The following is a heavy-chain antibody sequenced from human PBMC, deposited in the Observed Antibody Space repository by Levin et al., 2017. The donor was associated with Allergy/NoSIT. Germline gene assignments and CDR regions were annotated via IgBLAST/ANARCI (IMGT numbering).Heavy chain of an antibody. V-gene: IGHV1-18*01. CDR2: ISAYNGNT. D-gene: IGHD6-19*01. CDR1: GYTFTSYG. Sequence: PAASVKVSCKASGYTFTSYGISWVRQAPGQGLEWMGWISAYNGNTNYAQKLQGRVTMTTDTSTSTAYMELRSLRSDDTAVYYCASGSSGIAVAGERGPFDYWGQGTLVTVSS. CDR3: ASGSSGIAVAGERGPFDY. J-gene: IGHJ4*02.